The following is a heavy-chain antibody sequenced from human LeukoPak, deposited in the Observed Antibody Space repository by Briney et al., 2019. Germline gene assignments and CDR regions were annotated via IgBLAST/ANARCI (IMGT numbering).Heavy chain of an antibody. CDR2: VNGGNGET. D-gene: IGHD1-1*01. Sequence: ASVKVSCKTSGYTFSHYGLQWVRQVPGQGLEWMGWVNGGNGETRDSQKFQDRVTMTTDTSASTAYMELNSIGPEDTAVYYCARSGNNWSCDYWGQGTLVTVSS. CDR1: GYTFSHYG. V-gene: IGHV1-3*01. CDR3: ARSGNNWSCDY. J-gene: IGHJ4*02.